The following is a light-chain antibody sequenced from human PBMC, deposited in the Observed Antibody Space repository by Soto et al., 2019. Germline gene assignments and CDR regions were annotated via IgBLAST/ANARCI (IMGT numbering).Light chain of an antibody. CDR3: QQYTSSLNT. CDR2: GAS. J-gene: IGKJ5*01. V-gene: IGKV3-20*01. Sequence: QSPGTLSLSPGEGATLSCRASETIRNNYLAWYQQKPGQAPRLLIYGASVRATGVPDRFSGSGSGTDFTLTISRLEPEDFVVYYCQQYTSSLNTFGQGTRLEMK. CDR1: ETIRNNY.